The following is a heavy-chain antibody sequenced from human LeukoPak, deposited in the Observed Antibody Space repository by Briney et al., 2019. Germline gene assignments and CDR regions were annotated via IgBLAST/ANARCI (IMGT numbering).Heavy chain of an antibody. V-gene: IGHV4-30-4*07. J-gene: IGHJ5*02. D-gene: IGHD6-13*01. CDR2: IYYTGNT. Sequence: SETLSLTCAVSGGSISSGGYSWSWIRQPPGKAMEFIAYIYYTGNTYFNPSLKSRVTISVDTSKNQFSLKLSSVTAADTAVYYCARVLAAAGNNWFDPWGQGTLVTVSS. CDR3: ARVLAAAGNNWFDP. CDR1: GGSISSGGYS.